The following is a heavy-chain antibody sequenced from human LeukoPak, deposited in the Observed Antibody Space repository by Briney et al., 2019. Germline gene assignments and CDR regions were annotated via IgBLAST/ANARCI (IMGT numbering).Heavy chain of an antibody. CDR2: LYGSGST. J-gene: IGHJ3*02. V-gene: IGHV4-59*10. Sequence: SETLSLTCSVSGDSISSYYWTWIRQSAGKGLEWIGRLYGSGSTNYNPSLRRRVTMSVDKSKNQLSLKLRSVTAADTAVYYCARYREESIEAFDIWGQGTMVTVSS. CDR1: GDSISSYY. CDR3: ARYREESIEAFDI.